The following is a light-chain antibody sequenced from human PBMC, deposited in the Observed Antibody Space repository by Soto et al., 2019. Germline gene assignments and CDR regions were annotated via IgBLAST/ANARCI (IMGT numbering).Light chain of an antibody. CDR2: GNF. CDR1: GSNIGASYD. Sequence: QPVLTQPPSVSGAPGQRVTISCAGSGSNIGASYDVHWYQQLPGTAPKLLIYGNFNRPSGVPDRFSGSKSGTSASLAISGLQSEDEADFYCAAWDDSLNGCVFGTGTKLTVL. J-gene: IGLJ1*01. CDR3: AAWDDSLNGCV. V-gene: IGLV1-40*01.